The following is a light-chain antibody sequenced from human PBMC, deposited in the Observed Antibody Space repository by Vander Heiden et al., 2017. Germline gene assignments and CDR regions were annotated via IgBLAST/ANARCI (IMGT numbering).Light chain of an antibody. J-gene: IGLJ3*02. V-gene: IGLV3-21*03. CDR1: NIGSKG. CDR2: DDS. CDR3: QVWDSSSDWV. Sequence: SYVLTQPPSVSVAPEKTAKITCGGNNIGSKGVHWYQQKPGQAPVLDVYDDSDRPSGIPERFSGSNSGNTATLTISRVEAGDEADYYCQVWDSSSDWVFGGGTQLTVL.